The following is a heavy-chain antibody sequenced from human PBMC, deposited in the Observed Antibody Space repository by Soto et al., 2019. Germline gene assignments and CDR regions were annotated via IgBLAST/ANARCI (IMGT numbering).Heavy chain of an antibody. D-gene: IGHD3-10*01. CDR1: GGSISSSSYY. Sequence: SETLSLTCTVSGGSISSSSYYWGWIRQPPGKGLEWIGSIYYSGSTYYNPSLKSRVTISVDTSKNQFSLTLSSVTAADTAVYYCARLLDITMVRGVTHYYYYYGMDVWGQGTTVTVSS. CDR2: IYYSGST. J-gene: IGHJ6*02. CDR3: ARLLDITMVRGVTHYYYYYGMDV. V-gene: IGHV4-39*01.